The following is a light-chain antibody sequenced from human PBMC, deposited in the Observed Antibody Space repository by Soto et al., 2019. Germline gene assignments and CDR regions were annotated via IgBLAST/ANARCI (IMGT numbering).Light chain of an antibody. CDR2: KAS. Sequence: DIQMTQSPSTLSASVGDRVTITCRASQSISTWLAWYQQKPGKAPKLLIYKASSLEGGVPSRFSGSGSGTEFNITISSLQRDDFATYYCQQYKTYPLTFGGGTTVDIK. CDR3: QQYKTYPLT. CDR1: QSISTW. J-gene: IGKJ4*01. V-gene: IGKV1-5*03.